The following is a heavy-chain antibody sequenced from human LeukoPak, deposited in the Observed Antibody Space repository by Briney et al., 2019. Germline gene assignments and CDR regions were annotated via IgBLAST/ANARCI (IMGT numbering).Heavy chain of an antibody. D-gene: IGHD1-20*01. CDR1: GDSITSDWF. J-gene: IGHJ4*02. CDR3: ARSRNNWNHS. V-gene: IGHV4-38-2*02. Sequence: SETLSLTCTVSGDSITSDWFWVWIRQPPGKGLEWIGSFHNSGTAYYNPSLKSRVTISIDTSKNQFSLKLSSVTAADTALYSCARSRNNWNHSWGQRTLVTVSS. CDR2: FHNSGTA.